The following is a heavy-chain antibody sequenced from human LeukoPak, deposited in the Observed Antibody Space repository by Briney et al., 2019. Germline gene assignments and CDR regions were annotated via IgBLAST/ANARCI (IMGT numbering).Heavy chain of an antibody. D-gene: IGHD3-3*01. Sequence: ASVKVSCKASGDTFTSYDFNWVRQATGQRPEWMGWMSPNSGDTGYAQKFQDRVTMTRNTSISTAYMELSSLRSDDTAVYYCARELLGFLEWVGTGYYYYGMDVWGQGTTVTVSS. CDR3: ARELLGFLEWVGTGYYYYGMDV. CDR2: MSPNSGDT. V-gene: IGHV1-8*01. J-gene: IGHJ6*02. CDR1: GDTFTSYD.